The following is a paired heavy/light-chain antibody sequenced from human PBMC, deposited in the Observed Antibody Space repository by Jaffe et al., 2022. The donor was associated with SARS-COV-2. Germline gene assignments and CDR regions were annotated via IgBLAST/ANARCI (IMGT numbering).Light chain of an antibody. CDR3: MQATQFPLT. J-gene: IGKJ1*01. V-gene: IGKV2-24*01. CDR2: KIS. CDR1: QSLVHSDGNTY. Sequence: DIVMTQTPLSSPVTLGQPASISCRSSQSLVHSDGNTYLSWLQQRPGQPPRLLIYKISNRFSGVPDRFSGSGAGTDFTLKISRVEAEDVGVYYCMQATQFPLTFGQGTKVEIK.
Heavy chain of an antibody. CDR1: GFTFSSYG. D-gene: IGHD3-3*01. J-gene: IGHJ6*02. CDR2: ISYDGSNK. CDR3: AKDSRGYDFWSGYTHYYYYGMDV. Sequence: QVQLVESGGGVVQPGRSLRLSCAASGFTFSSYGMHWVRQAPGKGLEWVAVISYDGSNKYYADSVKGRFTISRDNSKNTLYLQMNSLRAEDTAVYYCAKDSRGYDFWSGYTHYYYYGMDVWGQGTTVTVSS. V-gene: IGHV3-30*18.